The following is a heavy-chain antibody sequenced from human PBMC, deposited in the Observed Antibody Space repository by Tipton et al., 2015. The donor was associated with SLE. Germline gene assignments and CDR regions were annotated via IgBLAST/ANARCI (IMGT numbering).Heavy chain of an antibody. CDR2: INHSGST. D-gene: IGHD3-3*01. V-gene: IGHV4-34*01. J-gene: IGHJ5*02. CDR1: AGSFSGYY. CDR3: AKFFGQPYNWFDP. Sequence: TLSLTCAIYAGSFSGYYWSWIRQPPGKGLEWIGEINHSGSTNYNPSLKSRVTISVDTSKNQFSLKLSSVTAADTAVYYCAKFFGQPYNWFDPWGQGTLVTVSS.